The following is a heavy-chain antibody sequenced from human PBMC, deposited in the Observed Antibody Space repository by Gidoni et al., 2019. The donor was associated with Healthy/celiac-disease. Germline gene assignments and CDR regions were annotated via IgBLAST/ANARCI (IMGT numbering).Heavy chain of an antibody. J-gene: IGHJ4*02. CDR1: GGPFSSYT. D-gene: IGHD6-13*01. Sequence: QVQLVQSGAEVKKPGSSVKVSCKASGGPFSSYTISWVRQAPGQGLEWMGRIIPILGIANYAQKFQGRVTITADKSTSTAYMELSSLGSEDTAVYYCATRIAAAGDPIDYWGQGTLVTVSS. V-gene: IGHV1-69*02. CDR2: IIPILGIA. CDR3: ATRIAAAGDPIDY.